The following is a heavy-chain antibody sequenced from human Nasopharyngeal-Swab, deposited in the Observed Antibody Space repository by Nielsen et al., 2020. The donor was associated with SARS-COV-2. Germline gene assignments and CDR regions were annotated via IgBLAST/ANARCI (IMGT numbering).Heavy chain of an antibody. Sequence: VGQAPGKGLDWVSVIYSGGDTYYADSVKGRFTISRDNSKNTLYLQLNSLRAEDTAVYYCARDGGGSSYWYFDLWGRGTLVTVSS. J-gene: IGHJ2*01. V-gene: IGHV3-53*01. CDR3: ARDGGGSSYWYFDL. D-gene: IGHD2-15*01. CDR2: IYSGGDT.